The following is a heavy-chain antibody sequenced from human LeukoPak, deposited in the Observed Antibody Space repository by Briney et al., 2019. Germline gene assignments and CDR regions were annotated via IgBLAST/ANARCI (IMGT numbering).Heavy chain of an antibody. V-gene: IGHV3-30*02. CDR3: AKDPGSSGSTLDY. Sequence: LPGGSLRLSCAASGFTFSTYGMHWVRQAPGKGLEWVAFIRYDGSNKYYADSVKGRFTISRDNSKNTLYLQMNSLRAEDTAVYYCAKDPGSSGSTLDYWGQGTLVTVSS. CDR1: GFTFSTYG. CDR2: IRYDGSNK. D-gene: IGHD6-19*01. J-gene: IGHJ4*02.